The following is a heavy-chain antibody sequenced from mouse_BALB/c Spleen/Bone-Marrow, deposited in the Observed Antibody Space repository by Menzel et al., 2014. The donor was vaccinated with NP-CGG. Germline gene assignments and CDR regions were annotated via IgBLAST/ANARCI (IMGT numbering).Heavy chain of an antibody. CDR3: ARRGYYYGSSYVDY. CDR2: IYPGDGDT. CDR1: GYAFSSYW. Sequence: VQLQQSGAELVRPGSSVKISCKASGYAFSSYWMNWVKQRPGQGLEWIGQIYPGDGDTNYNGKFKGKATLTADKSSSTAYMQHSSLTSEDSAVYFCARRGYYYGSSYVDYWGQGTPLTVSS. D-gene: IGHD1-1*01. J-gene: IGHJ2*01. V-gene: IGHV1-80*01.